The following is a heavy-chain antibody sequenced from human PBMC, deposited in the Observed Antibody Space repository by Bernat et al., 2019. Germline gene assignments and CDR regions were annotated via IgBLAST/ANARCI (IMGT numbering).Heavy chain of an antibody. D-gene: IGHD1-26*01. Sequence: EEQLVESGGGLLNPGGSLRLSCAASGFTFSSYTMNWVRQPPGKGLEWVSSISAGGRYIFYSELVKGRFTISRDNARSSLYLQMNSLRGDDTASYYCARARVGAAHSGLDVWGQGTTVTVSS. V-gene: IGHV3-21*02. J-gene: IGHJ6*02. CDR2: ISAGGRYI. CDR3: ARARVGAAHSGLDV. CDR1: GFTFSSYT.